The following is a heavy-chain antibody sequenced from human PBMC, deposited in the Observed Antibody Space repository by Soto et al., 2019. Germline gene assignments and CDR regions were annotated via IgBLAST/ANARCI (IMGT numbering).Heavy chain of an antibody. CDR1: GYTFTSYG. J-gene: IGHJ4*02. CDR3: ARASDGYRSGWYVGYFDY. Sequence: QVQLVQSGAEVKKPGASVKVSCKASGYTFTSYGISWVRQAPGQGLEWMGWIRAYNGYTNYAQKFQGRVTMTTDTSTSTAYMELRSLISDGTAVYYCARASDGYRSGWYVGYFDYWGQGTLVTVSS. CDR2: IRAYNGYT. D-gene: IGHD6-19*01. V-gene: IGHV1-18*04.